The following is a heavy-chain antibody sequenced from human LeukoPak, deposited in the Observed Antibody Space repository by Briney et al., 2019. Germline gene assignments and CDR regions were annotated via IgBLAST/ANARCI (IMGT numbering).Heavy chain of an antibody. CDR2: INHSGST. Sequence: GSLRLSCAASGFTFSDYYMSWIRQPPGKGLEWIGEINHSGSTNYNPSLKSRVTISVDTSKNQFSLKLSSVTAADTAVYYCARGGLVRGVITRFGFFDYWGQGTLVTVSS. J-gene: IGHJ4*02. V-gene: IGHV4-34*01. CDR1: GFTFSDYY. D-gene: IGHD3-10*01. CDR3: ARGGLVRGVITRFGFFDY.